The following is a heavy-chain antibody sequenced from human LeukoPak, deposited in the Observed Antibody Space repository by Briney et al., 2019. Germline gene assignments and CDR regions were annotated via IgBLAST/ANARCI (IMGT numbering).Heavy chain of an antibody. Sequence: SETLSLTCAVYGGSSSGYYWSWIRQPPGKGLEWIGEINHSGSTNYNPSLKSRVTISVDTSKNQFSLKLSSVTTADTAVYYCARVGSGGPFDYWGQGTLVTVSS. CDR1: GGSSSGYY. J-gene: IGHJ4*02. CDR3: ARVGSGGPFDY. V-gene: IGHV4-34*01. CDR2: INHSGST. D-gene: IGHD6-19*01.